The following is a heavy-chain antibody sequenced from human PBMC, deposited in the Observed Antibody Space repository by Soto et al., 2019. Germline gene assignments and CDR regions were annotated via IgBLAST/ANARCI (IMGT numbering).Heavy chain of an antibody. CDR1: GFTFSYYA. Sequence: EVQLLESGGGLVQPGGSLRLSCAASGFTFSYYAMNWVRQAPGKGLEWVSSISSSGTNSYYADSVMGRFTISRDNSRDTLYLEMSSLRVEDTAIYYCAKSAGGVPRYYYDFWGQGTLVTVSS. CDR3: AKSAGGVPRYYYDF. CDR2: ISSSGTNS. J-gene: IGHJ4*02. D-gene: IGHD3-16*01. V-gene: IGHV3-23*01.